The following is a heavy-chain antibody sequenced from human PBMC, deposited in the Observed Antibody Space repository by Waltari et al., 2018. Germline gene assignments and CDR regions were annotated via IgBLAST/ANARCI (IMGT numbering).Heavy chain of an antibody. D-gene: IGHD7-27*01. Sequence: EVQLLGSGGDLVQPGGSLRLSCAASGFTFTSYGMSWVRQAPGKGPEWVSSIRADGTRTYYGDSMKGRFTISRDNSENTLYLQMNSLRAEDTALYYCAKGTWGSAFDIWGQGTMVTVSS. J-gene: IGHJ3*02. V-gene: IGHV3-23*01. CDR1: GFTFTSYG. CDR3: AKGTWGSAFDI. CDR2: IRADGTRT.